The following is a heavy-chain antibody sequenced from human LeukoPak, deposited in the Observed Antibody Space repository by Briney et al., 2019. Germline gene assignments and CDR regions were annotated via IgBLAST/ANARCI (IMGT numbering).Heavy chain of an antibody. V-gene: IGHV1-2*02. CDR1: GYTFTGYY. Sequence: ASVKVSCKASGYTFTGYYMHWVRQAPGQGLEWMGWINPNSGGTNYAQKFQGRVTMTRDTSISTAYMELSRLRSDDTAVYYCAREQGNYYDSSGPFDYWGQGTLVTVSS. J-gene: IGHJ4*02. CDR2: INPNSGGT. CDR3: AREQGNYYDSSGPFDY. D-gene: IGHD3-22*01.